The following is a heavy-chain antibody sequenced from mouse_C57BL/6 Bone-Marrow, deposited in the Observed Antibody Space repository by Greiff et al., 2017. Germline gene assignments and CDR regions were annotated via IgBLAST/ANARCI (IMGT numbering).Heavy chain of an antibody. V-gene: IGHV1-80*01. J-gene: IGHJ4*01. CDR2: IFPGDGDT. Sequence: QVQLKESGAELVKPGASVKISCKASGYAFSSYWMNWVKQRPGKGLEWIGQIFPGDGDTNYNGKFKGKATLTADKSSSTAYMQLSSLTSEDSAVYYCARSYDYDDYTMDYWGQGTSVTVSS. CDR1: GYAFSSYW. CDR3: ARSYDYDDYTMDY. D-gene: IGHD2-4*01.